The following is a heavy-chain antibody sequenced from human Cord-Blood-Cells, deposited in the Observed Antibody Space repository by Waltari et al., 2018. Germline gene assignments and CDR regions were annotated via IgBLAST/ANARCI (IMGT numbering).Heavy chain of an antibody. CDR2: ISYDGSNK. CDR1: GFTFRSYA. Sequence: QVQLVASGGGVVQPGRSLRLSCAASGFTFRSYAMHWVRQAPGKGLEWVAVISYDGSNKYYADSVKGRFTISRDNSKNTLYLQMNSLRAEDTAVYYCARDKGIDYWGQGTLVTVSS. V-gene: IGHV3-30*04. J-gene: IGHJ4*02. CDR3: ARDKGIDY.